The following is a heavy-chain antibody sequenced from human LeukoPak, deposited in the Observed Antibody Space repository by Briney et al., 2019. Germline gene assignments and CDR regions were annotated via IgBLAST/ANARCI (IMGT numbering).Heavy chain of an antibody. D-gene: IGHD1-14*01. Sequence: ASVMVSCKASGYTFNTNYIHWVRQAPGQGLEWIGVINPSGDGTSYPQKFQGRVTLARDTSTSTIYMELSSLRSEDTAIYYCAKETPNTGWFDPGAREPWSPSP. CDR3: AKETPNTGWFDP. CDR2: INPSGDGT. J-gene: IGHJ5*02. CDR1: GYTFNTNY. V-gene: IGHV1-46*02.